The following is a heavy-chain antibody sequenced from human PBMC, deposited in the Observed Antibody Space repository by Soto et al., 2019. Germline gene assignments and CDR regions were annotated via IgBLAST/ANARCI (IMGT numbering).Heavy chain of an antibody. V-gene: IGHV4-34*01. J-gene: IGHJ5*02. CDR3: ARVGYCSTTSCYRNWFDP. D-gene: IGHD2-2*01. CDR2: SNRSGSA. Sequence: QVQLQQWGAGLLKPSETLSLTCAVYSGSFSGYYWSWIRQPPGKGLECIGESNRSGSANYNPSLKSRVPIPVDTSKNQFSLKLISVTAADTAVYYCARVGYCSTTSCYRNWFDPWGREPWSPSPQ. CDR1: SGSFSGYY.